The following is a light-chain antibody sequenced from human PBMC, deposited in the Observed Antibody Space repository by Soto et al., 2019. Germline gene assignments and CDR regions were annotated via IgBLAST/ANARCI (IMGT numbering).Light chain of an antibody. CDR1: QSVPSLH. CDR3: QHYGSSSWT. V-gene: IGKV3-20*01. Sequence: EIVLTQSPGTLSLSPGERATLAYRASQSVPSLHLAWYQQRPGQAPRLLIFGASSRATGIPDKFSGSGSGTDFTLTISRLEPDDFAVYYCQHYGSSSWTFGQGTKVEIK. J-gene: IGKJ1*01. CDR2: GAS.